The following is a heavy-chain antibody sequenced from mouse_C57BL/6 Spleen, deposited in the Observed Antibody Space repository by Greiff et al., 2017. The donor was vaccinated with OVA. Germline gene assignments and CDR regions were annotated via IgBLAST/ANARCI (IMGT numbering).Heavy chain of an antibody. D-gene: IGHD1-1*01. CDR3: ARNYYGSSYVEDY. Sequence: VQLKESVAELVRPGASVKLSCTASGFNIKNTYMHWVKQRPEQGLEWSGRIDPANGNTKYAPKFQGKATITADTSSNTAYLQLSSLTSEDTAIYYCARNYYGSSYVEDYWGQGTTLTVSS. CDR1: GFNIKNTY. J-gene: IGHJ2*01. CDR2: IDPANGNT. V-gene: IGHV14-3*01.